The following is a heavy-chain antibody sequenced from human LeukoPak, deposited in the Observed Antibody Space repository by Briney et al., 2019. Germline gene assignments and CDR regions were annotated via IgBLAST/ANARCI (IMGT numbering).Heavy chain of an antibody. D-gene: IGHD3-10*01. Sequence: GGSLRLSCAASGFTFSSYVMSWVRQAPGKGLEWVSAISGSGGGTYYADSVKGRFTISRDNSKNTLYLQMNSLRAEDAAVYYCAKLQDVLLWFGESYFDYWGQGTLVTVSS. J-gene: IGHJ4*02. CDR1: GFTFSSYV. CDR3: AKLQDVLLWFGESYFDY. CDR2: ISGSGGGT. V-gene: IGHV3-23*01.